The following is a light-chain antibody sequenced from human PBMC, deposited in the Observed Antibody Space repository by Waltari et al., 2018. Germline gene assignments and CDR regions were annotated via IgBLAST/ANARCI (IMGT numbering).Light chain of an antibody. Sequence: EIVMTQSPATLSVSAGERATLSCRASQSVSSNLAWYQPKAGQAPRLLIYGAATRATGIPARFSGSGSGTEFTLSISSLQSEDFAVYYCQQYNDWPPWTFGQGTKVEIK. CDR3: QQYNDWPPWT. J-gene: IGKJ1*01. CDR1: QSVSSN. CDR2: GAA. V-gene: IGKV3-15*01.